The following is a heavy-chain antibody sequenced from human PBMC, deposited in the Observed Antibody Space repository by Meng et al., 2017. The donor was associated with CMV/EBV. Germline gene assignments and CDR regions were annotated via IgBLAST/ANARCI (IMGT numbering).Heavy chain of an antibody. J-gene: IGHJ3*02. CDR1: GFTFSSYW. V-gene: IGHV3-7*01. CDR2: IKQDGSEK. CDR3: ARDVIAAAGSPPDDFDI. Sequence: GESLKISCAASGFTFSSYWMSWVRQAPGKGLEWVANIKQDGSEKYYVDSVKGRFTIPRDNAKNSLYLQMNSLRAEDTAVYYCARDVIAAAGSPPDDFDIWGQGTMVTVSS. D-gene: IGHD6-13*01.